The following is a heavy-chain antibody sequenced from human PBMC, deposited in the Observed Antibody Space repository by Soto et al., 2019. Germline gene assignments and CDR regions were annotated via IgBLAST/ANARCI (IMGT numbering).Heavy chain of an antibody. V-gene: IGHV3-30-3*01. CDR2: ISYDGSNK. J-gene: IGHJ6*02. CDR3: ARDLVEYCSGGSCYGKDGMDV. CDR1: GFTFSSYA. D-gene: IGHD2-15*01. Sequence: QVQLVESGGGVVQPGRSLRLSCAASGFTFSSYAMHWVRQAPGKGLEWVAVISYDGSNKYYADSVKGRFTISRDNSKNTLYLKMNSLRAEDTAVYYCARDLVEYCSGGSCYGKDGMDVWGQGTTVTVSS.